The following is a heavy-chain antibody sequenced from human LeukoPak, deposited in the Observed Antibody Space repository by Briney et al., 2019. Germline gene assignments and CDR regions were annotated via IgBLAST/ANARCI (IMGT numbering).Heavy chain of an antibody. D-gene: IGHD6-19*01. CDR3: ARFAVHRRLTVAGQFGLDY. V-gene: IGHV1-46*01. CDR1: GYIFTSYN. CDR2: INPSGGTT. J-gene: IGHJ4*02. Sequence: ASVKVSCKASGYIFTSYNIYWVRQAPGQGLEWMGIINPSGGTTNYAQKFKGRVTITRDTSTSTVYMELSSLRSEDTAVYYCARFAVHRRLTVAGQFGLDYWGQGTLVTVSS.